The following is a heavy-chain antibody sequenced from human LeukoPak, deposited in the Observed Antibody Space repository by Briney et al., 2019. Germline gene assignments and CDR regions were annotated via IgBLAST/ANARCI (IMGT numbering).Heavy chain of an antibody. Sequence: SVKVSCKASGYTFTSYGISWVRQAPGQGLEWMGGIIPLFGTANYAQKFLGRVIITADESTTTTHMYLSSLKSEDTAVYYCAREWAGYGSGSYYYYWGQGTLVTVSS. D-gene: IGHD3-10*01. CDR1: GYTFTSYG. J-gene: IGHJ4*02. V-gene: IGHV1-69*13. CDR3: AREWAGYGSGSYYYY. CDR2: IIPLFGTA.